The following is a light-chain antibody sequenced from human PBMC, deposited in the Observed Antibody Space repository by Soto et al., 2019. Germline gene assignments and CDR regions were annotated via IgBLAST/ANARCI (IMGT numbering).Light chain of an antibody. Sequence: SYELTQPPSVSVAPGKTARITCGGNNIGSKSVHWYQQKPGQAPVLVIYYDSDRPSGIPERFSGSKSGNTASLTISGLQAEDEADYYCSSYTISRTYVIFGGGTKLTVL. J-gene: IGLJ2*01. CDR2: YDS. CDR3: SSYTISRTYVI. V-gene: IGLV3-21*01. CDR1: NIGSKS.